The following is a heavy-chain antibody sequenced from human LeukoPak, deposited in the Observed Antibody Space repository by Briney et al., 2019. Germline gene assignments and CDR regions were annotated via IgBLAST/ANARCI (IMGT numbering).Heavy chain of an antibody. CDR2: IYYSGST. D-gene: IGHD5-18*01. CDR1: CGFISSYY. J-gene: IGHJ4*02. CDR3: ARDPSYGSFDY. Sequence: ETLSLPCTVSCGFISSYYWSWIRQPPGKGLEWIGYIYYSGSTNYNPSLKSRVTISVDTSKNQFSLKLSSVTAADTAVYYCARDPSYGSFDYWGQGTLVTVSS. V-gene: IGHV4-59*01.